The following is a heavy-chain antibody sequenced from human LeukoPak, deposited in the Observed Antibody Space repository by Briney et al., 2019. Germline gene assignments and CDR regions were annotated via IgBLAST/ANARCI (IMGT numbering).Heavy chain of an antibody. Sequence: GGSLRLSCAASEFTFSSYAMHWVRQAPGKGLDWVAVISYDGSNKYYADSVKGRFTISRDNSKNTLYLQMNSLRTEDTAVYYCARDCDTSGYYYCGMDVWGQGTTVAVSS. CDR3: ARDCDTSGYYYCGMDV. CDR1: EFTFSSYA. V-gene: IGHV3-30-3*01. CDR2: ISYDGSNK. J-gene: IGHJ6*02. D-gene: IGHD3-22*01.